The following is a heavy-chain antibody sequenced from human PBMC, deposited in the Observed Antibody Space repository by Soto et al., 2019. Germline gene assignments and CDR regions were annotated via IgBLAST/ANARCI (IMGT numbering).Heavy chain of an antibody. V-gene: IGHV3-30*18. D-gene: IGHD3-16*01. CDR3: AKGRGSWAFDY. CDR2: ISSEGNNK. Sequence: QVQLVESGGGVVQPGRSLRLSCAASGFTLYSYGMHWVRQAPVSGLEWVAAISSEGNNKYYADSVKGRFSISKDNSKNTLFLEMNSLRAEDTAVYHCAKGRGSWAFDYWGQGTLVTVSS. J-gene: IGHJ4*02. CDR1: GFTLYSYG.